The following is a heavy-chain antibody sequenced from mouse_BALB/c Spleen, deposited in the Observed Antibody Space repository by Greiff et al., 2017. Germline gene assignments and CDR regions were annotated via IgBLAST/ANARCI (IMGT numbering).Heavy chain of an antibody. Sequence: EVMLVESGGGLVKPGGSLKLSCAASGFAFSSYDMSWVRQTPEKRLEWVAYISSGGGSTYYPDTVKGRFTISRDNAKNTLYLQMSSLKSEDTAMYYCARQSIPYYAMDYWGQGTSVTVSS. CDR2: ISSGGGST. CDR3: ARQSIPYYAMDY. CDR1: GFAFSSYD. V-gene: IGHV5-12-1*01. D-gene: IGHD5-1-1*01. J-gene: IGHJ4*01.